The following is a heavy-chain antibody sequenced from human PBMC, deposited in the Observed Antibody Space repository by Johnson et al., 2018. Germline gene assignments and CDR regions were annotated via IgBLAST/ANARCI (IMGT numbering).Heavy chain of an antibody. CDR3: VRGGGGRGYTRGYLGDWYFDL. J-gene: IGHJ2*01. V-gene: IGHV1-8*01. CDR1: GYTFTSYD. CDR2: MNPNRGNT. D-gene: IGHD5-18*01. Sequence: QVQLVESGAEVKKPGASMKVSCKASGYTFTSYDINWVRQATGQGLDWMGWMNPNRGNTGYAPEFQGRGTMTKNTAISTAYLELSSLKSEDTAVYFCVRGGGGRGYTRGYLGDWYFDLWGRGTLVTVSS.